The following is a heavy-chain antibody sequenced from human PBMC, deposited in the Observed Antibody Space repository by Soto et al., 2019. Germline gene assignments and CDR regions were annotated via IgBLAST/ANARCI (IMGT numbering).Heavy chain of an antibody. Sequence: PGRSLRLSCAASGFTCSGSAMHWVRQASGKGLEWVSSISSGSSYIYYADSVKGRFTISRDNSKNTLYLQMNSLRAEDTAVYYCARDNDKGNGMDVWGQGTTVTSP. J-gene: IGHJ6*02. CDR2: ISSGSSYI. CDR3: ARDNDKGNGMDV. D-gene: IGHD3-22*01. V-gene: IGHV3-21*01. CDR1: GFTCSGSA.